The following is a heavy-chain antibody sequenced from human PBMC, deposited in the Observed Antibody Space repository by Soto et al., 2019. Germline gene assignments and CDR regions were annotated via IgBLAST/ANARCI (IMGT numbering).Heavy chain of an antibody. CDR3: AKDAVYRDGLWLMDS. J-gene: IGHJ5*02. V-gene: IGHV3-23*01. Sequence: EVQLLESGGGLVQPGGSPRLSCAASGFTISTYAMTWVRQAPGKGLECVSGVTGSGGQIHYADSVKGRFTISKDNSKNTLYLQMSSLREEDTALYYCAKDAVYRDGLWLMDSWGQGTLVTVSS. D-gene: IGHD2-21*01. CDR1: GFTISTYA. CDR2: VTGSGGQI.